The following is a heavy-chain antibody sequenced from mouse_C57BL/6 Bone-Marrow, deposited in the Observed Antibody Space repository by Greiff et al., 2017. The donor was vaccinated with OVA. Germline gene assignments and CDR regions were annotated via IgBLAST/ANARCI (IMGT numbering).Heavy chain of an antibody. CDR3: TTKDYGTIDY. Sequence: EVKLQESGAELVRPGASVKLSCTASGFNIKDDYMHWVKQTPEQGLEWIGWIDPETGDTEYDSKFQGKATITADTASNTAYLQLSSLTSEDTSVYYDTTKDYGTIDYWGQGTTLTVSS. D-gene: IGHD1-1*01. V-gene: IGHV14-4*01. J-gene: IGHJ2*01. CDR1: GFNIKDDY. CDR2: IDPETGDT.